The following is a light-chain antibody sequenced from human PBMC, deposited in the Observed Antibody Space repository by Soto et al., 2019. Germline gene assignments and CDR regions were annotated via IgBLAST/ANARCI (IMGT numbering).Light chain of an antibody. J-gene: IGKJ4*01. Sequence: EIVMTQSPATPSVSPGERATLSCGASQTVGRNLAWYQQKAGQAPRLLIYDASTRATGVPARFSGSGSGTDFTLTISSLQSEDFAVYYCQQSNNWPFLTFGGGTKVDIK. V-gene: IGKV3-15*01. CDR3: QQSNNWPFLT. CDR2: DAS. CDR1: QTVGRN.